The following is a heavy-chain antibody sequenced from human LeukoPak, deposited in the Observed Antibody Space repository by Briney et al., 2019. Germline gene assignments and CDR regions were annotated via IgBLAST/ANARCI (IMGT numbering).Heavy chain of an antibody. CDR1: GGSINSDNYY. J-gene: IGHJ4*02. V-gene: IGHV4-61*10. CDR3: ARSRGAARRTIFDY. CDR2: IYYSGST. D-gene: IGHD6-6*01. Sequence: SETLSLTCTVSGGSINSDNYYWSWIRQPAGKGLEWIGYIYYSGSTNYNPSLKSRVTISVDTSKNQFSLKLSSVTAADTAVYYCARSRGAARRTIFDYWGQGTLVTVSS.